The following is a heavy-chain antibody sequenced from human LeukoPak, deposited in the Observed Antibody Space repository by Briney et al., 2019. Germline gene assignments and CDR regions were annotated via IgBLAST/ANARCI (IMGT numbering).Heavy chain of an antibody. CDR3: AKDGGGRLYSSGWYDDY. J-gene: IGHJ4*02. CDR1: GFTFSSYG. V-gene: IGHV3-30*02. Sequence: GGSLRLSCAASGFTFSSYGMHWVRQAPGKGLEWVAFIRYDGSNKYYADSVKGRFTISRDNSKNTLYLQMNSLRAEDTAVYYCAKDGGGRLYSSGWYDDYWGQGTLVTVSS. CDR2: IRYDGSNK. D-gene: IGHD6-19*01.